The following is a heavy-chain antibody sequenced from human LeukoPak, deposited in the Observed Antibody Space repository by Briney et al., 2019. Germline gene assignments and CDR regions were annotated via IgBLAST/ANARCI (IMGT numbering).Heavy chain of an antibody. D-gene: IGHD3-10*01. V-gene: IGHV4-61*01. CDR3: ARLKAVLWFGELLFDP. Sequence: SETLSLTCTVSGGSISSGSYYWSWIRQPPGKGLEWIGYIYYSGSTNYNPSLKSRVTISVDTSKNQFSLKLSSVTAADTAVYYCARLKAVLWFGELLFDPWGQGTLVTVSS. CDR1: GGSISSGSYY. J-gene: IGHJ5*02. CDR2: IYYSGST.